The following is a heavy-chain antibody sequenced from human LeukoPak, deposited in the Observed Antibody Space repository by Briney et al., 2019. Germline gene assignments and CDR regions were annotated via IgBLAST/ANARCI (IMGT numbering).Heavy chain of an antibody. CDR2: ISAYNGNT. J-gene: IGHJ4*02. D-gene: IGHD6-13*01. Sequence: GASVTVSCKASGYTFTIYGISWVRQAPGQGLEWMGWISAYNGNTNYAQKLQGRVTMTTDTSTSTAYMELRSLRSDDTAVYYCARDRHSSSWYGSDYWGQGTLVTVSS. CDR3: ARDRHSSSWYGSDY. V-gene: IGHV1-18*01. CDR1: GYTFTIYG.